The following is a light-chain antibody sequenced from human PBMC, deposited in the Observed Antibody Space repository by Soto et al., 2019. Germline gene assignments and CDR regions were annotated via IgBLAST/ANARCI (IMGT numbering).Light chain of an antibody. J-gene: IGKJ2*01. CDR2: GVS. V-gene: IGKV3-20*01. Sequence: EIVLTQSPGTLSLSPGGRATLSCRASQSVSSTYLAWYQQKPGQAPRLLIYGVSSRATGIPDRFSGSGSGTDFSLTISRLEPEDFAVYYCQRYDISPFPFGQGTKLEIK. CDR3: QRYDISPFP. CDR1: QSVSSTY.